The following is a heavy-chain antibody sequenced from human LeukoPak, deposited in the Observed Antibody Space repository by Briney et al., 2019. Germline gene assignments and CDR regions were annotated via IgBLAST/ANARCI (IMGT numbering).Heavy chain of an antibody. D-gene: IGHD6-19*01. CDR3: AREQDSSGWPRYYYYYYGMDV. Sequence: GGSLRLSCAASGFTFSSSWMSWVRQAPGKGLEWVANIKQDGSEKYYVGSVKGRFTISRDNAKNSLYLQMDSLRAEDTAVYYCAREQDSSGWPRYYYYYYGMDVWGQGTTVTVSS. J-gene: IGHJ6*02. V-gene: IGHV3-7*01. CDR2: IKQDGSEK. CDR1: GFTFSSSW.